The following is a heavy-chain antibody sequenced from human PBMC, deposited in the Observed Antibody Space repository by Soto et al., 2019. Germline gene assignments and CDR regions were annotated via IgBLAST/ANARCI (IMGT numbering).Heavy chain of an antibody. CDR3: ARQVLLWFGEFNDAFDI. CDR1: GGSISSYY. J-gene: IGHJ3*02. V-gene: IGHV4-59*08. D-gene: IGHD3-10*01. Sequence: TSETLSLTCTVSGGSISSYYWSWIRQPPGKGLEWIGYIYYSGSTNYNPSLKSRVTISVDTSKNQFSLKLSSVTAADTAVYYCARQVLLWFGEFNDAFDIWGQGTMVTVSS. CDR2: IYYSGST.